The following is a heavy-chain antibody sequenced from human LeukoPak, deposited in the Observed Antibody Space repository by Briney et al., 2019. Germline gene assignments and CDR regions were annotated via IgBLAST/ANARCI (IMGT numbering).Heavy chain of an antibody. D-gene: IGHD2-2*01. CDR1: GFTFSSYG. V-gene: IGHV3-21*01. J-gene: IGHJ4*02. CDR3: ARQAQNIVVVPAARDIVTTNPDY. Sequence: GGSLRLSCAASGFTFSSYGMNWVRQPPGKGLEWVSSISSSGSYIYYADSVKGRFTISRDNAKNSLYLQMNSLRAEDTAVYYCARQAQNIVVVPAARDIVTTNPDYWGQGTLVTVSS. CDR2: ISSSGSYI.